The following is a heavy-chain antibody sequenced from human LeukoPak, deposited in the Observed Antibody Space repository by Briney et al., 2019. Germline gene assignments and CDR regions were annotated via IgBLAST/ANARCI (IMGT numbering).Heavy chain of an antibody. CDR1: GFTFSAFG. D-gene: IGHD3-9*01. CDR2: ITKSGDST. V-gene: IGHV3-23*01. Sequence: GGSLRLSCAASGFTFSAFGMNWVRQAPGRGLEWVSTITKSGDSTYYVDSVKGRFTISRDDSKNTLYLQMNSLRAEDTAKYYCTKDYCGKFCSAVWGQGTTVTVSS. CDR3: TKDYCGKFCSAV. J-gene: IGHJ6*02.